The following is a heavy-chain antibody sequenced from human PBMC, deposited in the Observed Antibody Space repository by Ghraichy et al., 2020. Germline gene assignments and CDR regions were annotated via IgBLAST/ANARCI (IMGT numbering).Heavy chain of an antibody. V-gene: IGHV1-2*02. Sequence: ASVKVSCKTSGYTFTDYYLHWVRQAPGQGLEWMGWTYPNSGGTNFAQKFPGRVTVTRDMSISTAYMELSSLRSDDTAVYYCAREGNYYDASGTFDYWGQGTLVTVSS. CDR1: GYTFTDYY. D-gene: IGHD3-22*01. CDR2: TYPNSGGT. CDR3: AREGNYYDASGTFDY. J-gene: IGHJ4*02.